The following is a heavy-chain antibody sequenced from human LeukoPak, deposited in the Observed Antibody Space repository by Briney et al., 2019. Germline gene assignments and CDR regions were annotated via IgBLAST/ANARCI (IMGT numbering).Heavy chain of an antibody. Sequence: GGSLRLSCAVSGFTVSSNFMSWVPQAPGKGREWVSVIYTSGITYYADSVRGRFNISRDNSKNILYLQMDSLTAEDTAAYYCAREDAGGTYSFDYWGQGTLVTVSS. V-gene: IGHV3-66*01. D-gene: IGHD1-26*01. CDR1: GFTVSSNF. CDR2: IYTSGIT. J-gene: IGHJ4*02. CDR3: AREDAGGTYSFDY.